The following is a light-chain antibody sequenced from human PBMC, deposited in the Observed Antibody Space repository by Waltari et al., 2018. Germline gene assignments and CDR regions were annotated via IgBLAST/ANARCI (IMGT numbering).Light chain of an antibody. Sequence: QSALTQPASVSGSPGQSITISCTGTSSDGGNYNLVPWYQQYPGKAPKVMVYDHNRPPSGVSDRFSGSKSGNTASLTISGVQAEDEADYYCCSYAGSYTWVFGGGTKLTVL. J-gene: IGLJ3*02. CDR1: SSDGGNYNL. CDR3: CSYAGSYTWV. CDR2: DHN. V-gene: IGLV2-23*01.